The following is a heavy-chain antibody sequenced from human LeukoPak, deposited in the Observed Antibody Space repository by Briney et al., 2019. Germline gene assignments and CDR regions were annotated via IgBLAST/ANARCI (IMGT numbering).Heavy chain of an antibody. J-gene: IGHJ5*02. CDR3: ARGRIAVAGTLRLRSVGWFDP. D-gene: IGHD6-19*01. CDR2: MYYSGST. Sequence: PSQTLSLTCTVSGGSISSDGYYWSWIRQHPEKGLEWIGYMYYSGSTYYNPSLKSRVTISVDTSKNQFSLKLSTVTAADTAVYYCARGRIAVAGTLRLRSVGWFDPWGQGTLVTVSS. CDR1: GGSISSDGYY. V-gene: IGHV4-31*03.